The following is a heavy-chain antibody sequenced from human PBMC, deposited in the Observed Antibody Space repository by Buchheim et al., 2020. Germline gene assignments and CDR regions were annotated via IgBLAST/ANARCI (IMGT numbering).Heavy chain of an antibody. D-gene: IGHD3-22*01. CDR1: GFTFSSYE. CDR3: ARDNGRPSNYYDSSGYYFRAFDI. V-gene: IGHV3-48*03. CDR2: ISSSGSTI. Sequence: EVQLVESGGGLVQPGGSLRLSCAASGFTFSSYEMNWVRQAPGKGLEWVSYISSSGSTIYYADSVKGRFTISRDNAKNSLYLQMNSLRAEDTAVYYCARDNGRPSNYYDSSGYYFRAFDIWGQGT. J-gene: IGHJ3*02.